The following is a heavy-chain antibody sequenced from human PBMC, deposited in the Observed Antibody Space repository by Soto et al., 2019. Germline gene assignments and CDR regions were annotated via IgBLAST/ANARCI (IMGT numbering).Heavy chain of an antibody. Sequence: AASVKVSCKASGYTFTSYGISWVRQAPGQGLEWMGWISAYNGNTNYAQKLQGRVTMTTDTSTSTAYMELRSLRSDDTAVYYCARASYSSGWYLPTHYYYYGMDVWGQGTTVTVSS. CDR2: ISAYNGNT. J-gene: IGHJ6*02. V-gene: IGHV1-18*01. CDR1: GYTFTSYG. CDR3: ARASYSSGWYLPTHYYYYGMDV. D-gene: IGHD6-19*01.